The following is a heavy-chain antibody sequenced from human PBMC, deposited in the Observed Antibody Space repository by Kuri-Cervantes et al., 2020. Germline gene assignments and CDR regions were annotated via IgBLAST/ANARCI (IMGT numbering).Heavy chain of an antibody. D-gene: IGHD3-10*01. J-gene: IGHJ4*02. CDR1: GFTFSTYA. V-gene: IGHV3-23*01. CDR3: AKGGAIYSTGSYATYYFDH. Sequence: GSLRLSCATSGFTFSTYAMSWVRQAPGKGLEWVSAISGSGGSSYYADSVKGRFTISRDNSKNTVYLRMDSLRDEDTAVYYCAKGGAIYSTGSYATYYFDHWGQGTLVTVSS. CDR2: ISGSGGSS.